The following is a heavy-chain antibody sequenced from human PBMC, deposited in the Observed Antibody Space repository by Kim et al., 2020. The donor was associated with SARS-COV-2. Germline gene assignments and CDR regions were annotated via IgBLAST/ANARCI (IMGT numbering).Heavy chain of an antibody. CDR3: ARTRTWLQPFDF. J-gene: IGHJ4*02. V-gene: IGHV1-8*01. Sequence: ASVKVSCKASGYTFSTYDINLVRQAPGQGLEWMAWMNPKSGNTGFAQKFQGRVTLTRNTSSSTAYMELRGLRSDDTAIYYCARTRTWLQPFDFWGQGTLVTVAS. D-gene: IGHD6-19*01. CDR1: GYTFSTYD. CDR2: MNPKSGNT.